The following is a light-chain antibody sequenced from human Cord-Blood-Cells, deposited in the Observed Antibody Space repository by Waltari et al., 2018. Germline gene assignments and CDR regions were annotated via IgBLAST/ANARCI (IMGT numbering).Light chain of an antibody. V-gene: IGKV2-28*01. CDR3: MQALQTLFT. Sequence: IVMTQYPPALPVTPEEPASISCRSSQSLPHSNGYNYLDWYLQMPGQSPQLILYCGSNRASGVPHKFSGNGSGTYFTLKISRVEAVDVGVYYCMQALQTLFTVGPGTKVDIK. CDR2: CGS. CDR1: QSLPHSNGYNY. J-gene: IGKJ3*01.